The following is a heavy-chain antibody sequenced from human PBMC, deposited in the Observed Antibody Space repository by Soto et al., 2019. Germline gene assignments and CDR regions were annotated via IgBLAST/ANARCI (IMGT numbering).Heavy chain of an antibody. V-gene: IGHV1-8*01. CDR3: ARDRSEYYYGSGSYSYYYGMDV. Sequence: QVQLVQSGAEVKKPGASVKVSCKASGYTFTSYDINWVRQATGQGLEWMGCMNPNSGNTGYAQKFQGRVTMTRNTSISTAYMELSSLRSEDTAVYYCARDRSEYYYGSGSYSYYYGMDVWGQGTTVTVSS. D-gene: IGHD3-10*01. J-gene: IGHJ6*02. CDR1: GYTFTSYD. CDR2: MNPNSGNT.